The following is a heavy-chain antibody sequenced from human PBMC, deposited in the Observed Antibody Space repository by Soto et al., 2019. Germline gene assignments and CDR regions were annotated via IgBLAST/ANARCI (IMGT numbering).Heavy chain of an antibody. CDR3: EKEGIQLWYQQGFDY. D-gene: IGHD5-18*01. Sequence: GGSLRLSCAASRFTFSSYCMRWVGLAPGKGLEWVAVISYDGSNKYYADSVKGRFTISRDNSKNTLYLQMNSLRAEDKAVYYCEKEGIQLWYQQGFDYWGQGTMVTVSS. V-gene: IGHV3-30*18. CDR2: ISYDGSNK. CDR1: RFTFSSYC. J-gene: IGHJ4*02.